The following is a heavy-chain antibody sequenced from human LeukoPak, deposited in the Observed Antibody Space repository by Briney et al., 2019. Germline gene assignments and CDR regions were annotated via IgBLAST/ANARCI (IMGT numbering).Heavy chain of an antibody. CDR2: IKSKTDGGTT. J-gene: IGHJ4*02. CDR1: GFTFSNAW. V-gene: IGHV3-15*01. Sequence: GGSLRLSCAASGFTFSNAWMSWVRQAPGKGLEWVGRIKSKTDGGTTDYAAPVKGRFTISRDDSKNTLYLQMNSLRAEDTAVYYCARVSTYGDYALSADYWGQGTLVTVSS. D-gene: IGHD4-17*01. CDR3: ARVSTYGDYALSADY.